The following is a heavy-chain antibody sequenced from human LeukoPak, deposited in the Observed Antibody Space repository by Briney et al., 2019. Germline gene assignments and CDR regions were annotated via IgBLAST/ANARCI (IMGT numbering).Heavy chain of an antibody. V-gene: IGHV1-18*01. Sequence: ASVKVSCKASGYTFTSYGISWVRQAPGQGLEWMGWISAYSGDTNYAQKFQGRVTMTRDTSTSTVYMELSSLRSEDTAVYYCARDFHHLDYGDYVASPSGYWGQGTLVTVSS. J-gene: IGHJ4*02. CDR2: ISAYSGDT. CDR3: ARDFHHLDYGDYVASPSGY. CDR1: GYTFTSYG. D-gene: IGHD4-17*01.